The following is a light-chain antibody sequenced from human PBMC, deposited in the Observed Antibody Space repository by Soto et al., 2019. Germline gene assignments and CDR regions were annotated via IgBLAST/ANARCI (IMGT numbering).Light chain of an antibody. V-gene: IGLV2-8*01. J-gene: IGLJ3*02. CDR3: SSYAEGGTLV. CDR1: SSDVGGYNY. Sequence: QSALTQPPSASGSPGQSVTVSCTGTSSDVGGYNYVSWYQQHPGKAPKLIIYEVSERPSGVPDRFSGSKSGNTASLTVSGLQAEDEADYYCSSYAEGGTLVFGGGTKLTVL. CDR2: EVS.